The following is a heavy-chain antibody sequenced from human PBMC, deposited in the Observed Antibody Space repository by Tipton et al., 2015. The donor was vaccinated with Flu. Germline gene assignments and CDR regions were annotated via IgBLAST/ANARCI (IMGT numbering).Heavy chain of an antibody. D-gene: IGHD1-26*01. Sequence: LRLSCAASGFTFDDYAMHWVRQAPGKGLEWVSGISWNSGSIGYADSVKGRFTISRDNAKNSLYLQMNSLRAEDTALYYCAKEVVGATHPLWDYGMDVWGQGTTVTVSS. CDR3: AKEVVGATHPLWDYGMDV. CDR2: ISWNSGSI. CDR1: GFTFDDYA. J-gene: IGHJ6*02. V-gene: IGHV3-9*01.